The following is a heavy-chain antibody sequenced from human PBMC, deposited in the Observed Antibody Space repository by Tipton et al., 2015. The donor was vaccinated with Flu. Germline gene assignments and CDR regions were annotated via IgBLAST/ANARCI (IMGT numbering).Heavy chain of an antibody. D-gene: IGHD3-10*01. CDR3: ARVMVRGPERWFDP. Sequence: TLSLTCTVSGGSINSGSYYWSWIRQPAGKGLEWIGRIYASGSTNYNPSLKSRVTISVDTSKNQFSLKLSSVTAADTAVYYCARVMVRGPERWFDPWGQGTLVTVSS. V-gene: IGHV4-61*02. CDR1: GGSINSGSYY. CDR2: IYASGST. J-gene: IGHJ5*02.